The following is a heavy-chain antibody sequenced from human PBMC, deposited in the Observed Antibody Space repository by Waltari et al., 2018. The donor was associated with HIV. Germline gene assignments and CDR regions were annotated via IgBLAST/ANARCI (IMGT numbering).Heavy chain of an antibody. J-gene: IGHJ4*02. CDR2: ISGSGGST. CDR1: GFTFSSYA. V-gene: IGHV3-23*01. D-gene: IGHD3-10*01. Sequence: EVQLLESGGGLVQPGGSLRLSCAASGFTFSSYAMRWVRQAPGKVLDWVSAISGSGGSTYYADSVKGRFTISRDNSRNTLYLQMNSLRAEDTAVYYCAKEVYGSGSYPLDYWGQGTLVTVSS. CDR3: AKEVYGSGSYPLDY.